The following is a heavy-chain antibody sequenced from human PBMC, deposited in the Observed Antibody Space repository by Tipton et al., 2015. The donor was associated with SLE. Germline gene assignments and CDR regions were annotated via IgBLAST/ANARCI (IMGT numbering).Heavy chain of an antibody. D-gene: IGHD7-27*01. Sequence: TLSLTCTVSGDTIDGNTYFWDWIRQPPGKGLMLIGSISYSGATSYNPSPKSQVPISVDTSKNHFSLSLISVTAADTAVYYCARLTPWGYDYWGPGMLVTVSS. V-gene: IGHV4-39*07. CDR3: ARLTPWGYDY. CDR1: GDTIDGNTYF. CDR2: ISYSGAT. J-gene: IGHJ4*02.